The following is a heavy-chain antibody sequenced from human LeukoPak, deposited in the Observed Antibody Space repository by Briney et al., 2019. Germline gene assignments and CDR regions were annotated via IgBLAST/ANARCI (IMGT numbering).Heavy chain of an antibody. CDR2: IKQDGSEK. Sequence: LSGGSLRLSCAASGFTFSSYWMSWVRQAPGKGLEWVANIKQDGSEKYYVDSVKGRFTISRDNAKNSLYLQMNSLRAEDTAVYYCARDRVRYFDWLLSDDYYFDYWGQGTLVTVSS. CDR3: ARDRVRYFDWLLSDDYYFDY. CDR1: GFTFSSYW. J-gene: IGHJ4*02. V-gene: IGHV3-7*01. D-gene: IGHD3-9*01.